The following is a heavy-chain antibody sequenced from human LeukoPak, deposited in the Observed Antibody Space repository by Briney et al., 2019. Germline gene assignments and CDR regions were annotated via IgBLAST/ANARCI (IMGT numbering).Heavy chain of an antibody. CDR3: ATDRDSSHQKRFHY. J-gene: IGHJ4*02. V-gene: IGHV3-7*01. CDR2: INQDGSEE. Sequence: GGSLRLSCAASRFTFSNYWMNWLRQAPGKGLQWVANINQDGSEEIYVDSVKGRFTISRDNAANSLYLQMNSRGVEDTAVYYCATDRDSSHQKRFHYRGQGTLGTVS. D-gene: IGHD6-13*01. CDR1: RFTFSNYW.